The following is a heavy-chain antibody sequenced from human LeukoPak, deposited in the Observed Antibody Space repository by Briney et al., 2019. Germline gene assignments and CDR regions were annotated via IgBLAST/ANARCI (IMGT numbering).Heavy chain of an antibody. CDR1: GFTFSSYA. CDR2: ISGSGGST. V-gene: IGHV3-23*01. D-gene: IGHD3-3*01. Sequence: GGSLRLSCAASGFTFSSYAMSWVRQAPGKGLEWVSAISGSGGSTYYADSVKGRFTISRDNSKNTLYLQMNSLRAEDTAVYYCVGHYDFWSGYSGAYYYGMDVWGQGTTVTVSS. CDR3: VGHYDFWSGYSGAYYYGMDV. J-gene: IGHJ6*02.